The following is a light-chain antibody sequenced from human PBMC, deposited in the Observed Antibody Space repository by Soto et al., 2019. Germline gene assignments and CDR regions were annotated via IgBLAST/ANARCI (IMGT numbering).Light chain of an antibody. Sequence: DIPMTQSPSTLSASVGDRVTITCRASQSISSWLAWYQQKPGKAPKILIYTASSLESGVPSRFSGSGSGTEFTLTISSLQPDDFATYYCQEYNSHSRYTFGQGTKLEIK. CDR2: TAS. CDR3: QEYNSHSRYT. CDR1: QSISSW. V-gene: IGKV1-5*03. J-gene: IGKJ2*01.